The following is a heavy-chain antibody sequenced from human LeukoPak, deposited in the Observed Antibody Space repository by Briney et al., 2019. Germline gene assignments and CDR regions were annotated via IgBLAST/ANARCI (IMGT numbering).Heavy chain of an antibody. D-gene: IGHD2-2*01. J-gene: IGHJ6*03. V-gene: IGHV4-4*07. CDR1: GGSISSYY. CDR3: ARGTGYCSSSSCLQYYYYMDV. CDR2: IYTSGST. Sequence: KPSETLSLTCTVSGGSISSYYWSWIRQPAGKGLEWIGRIYTSGSTNYNPSLKSRVTMSVDTSKNQFSLKLSSVTAADTAVYYCARGTGYCSSSSCLQYYYYMDVWGKGTTVTVSS.